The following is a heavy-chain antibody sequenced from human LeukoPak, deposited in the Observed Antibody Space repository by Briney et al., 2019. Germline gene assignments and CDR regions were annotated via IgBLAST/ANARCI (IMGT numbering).Heavy chain of an antibody. Sequence: GGSLRLSCAASGFTFSSYGMHWVRQAPGKGLEWVAVICYDGSNKYYADSVKGRFTISRDNSKNTLYLQMNSLRAEDTAVYYCARDIWDDFWSGYPPYYYYGMDVWGQGTTVTVSS. CDR3: ARDIWDDFWSGYPPYYYYGMDV. J-gene: IGHJ6*02. V-gene: IGHV3-33*01. D-gene: IGHD3-3*01. CDR2: ICYDGSNK. CDR1: GFTFSSYG.